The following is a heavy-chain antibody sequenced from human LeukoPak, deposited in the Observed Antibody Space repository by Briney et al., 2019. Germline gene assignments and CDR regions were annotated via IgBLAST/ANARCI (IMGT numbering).Heavy chain of an antibody. CDR3: VRTTPFVYGSGSPDY. CDR2: ISGSGGGT. Sequence: GGSLRPSCAASGFTFSDYAMSWVRQAPGKGLEWVSAISGSGGGTYYAGSVKGRFTISRDNSKNTLYLEMNSLRAEDTAVYYCVRTTPFVYGSGSPDYWGQGTLVTVSS. D-gene: IGHD3-10*01. V-gene: IGHV3-23*01. J-gene: IGHJ4*02. CDR1: GFTFSDYA.